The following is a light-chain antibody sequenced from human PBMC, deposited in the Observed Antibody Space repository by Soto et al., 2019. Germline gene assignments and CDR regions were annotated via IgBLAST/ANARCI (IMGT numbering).Light chain of an antibody. CDR3: SSYTTSSTRV. Sequence: QSVLTQPASVSGSPGQSITISCTGTSSDVGNYNYVSWYQQHPGKAPKLMIFEVSNRPSGVSNRFSGSKPGNTASLTISGLQTEDEADYYCSSYTTSSTRVFGSGTKV. V-gene: IGLV2-14*01. CDR1: SSDVGNYNY. CDR2: EVS. J-gene: IGLJ1*01.